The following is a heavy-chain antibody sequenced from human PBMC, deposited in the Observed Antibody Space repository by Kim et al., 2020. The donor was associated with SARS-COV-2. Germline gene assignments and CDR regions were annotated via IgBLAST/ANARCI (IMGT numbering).Heavy chain of an antibody. CDR1: GFTFSSYW. CDR3: ARTYGSGSYPFFFDY. V-gene: IGHV3-7*01. Sequence: GWSLRLSCAASGFTFSSYWMSWVRQTPGKGLEWVANIKQDGSEKYYLDSVKGRLTISRDNAKNTLFLQMNSLRAEDTTAYYRARTYGSGSYPFFFDYWG. CDR2: IKQDGSEK. D-gene: IGHD3-10*01. J-gene: IGHJ4*01.